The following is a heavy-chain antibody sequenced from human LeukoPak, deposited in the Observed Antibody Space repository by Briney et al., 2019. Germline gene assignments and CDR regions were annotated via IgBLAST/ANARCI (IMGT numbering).Heavy chain of an antibody. CDR1: GYTLTGSS. CDR2: FDPEDGET. Sequence: ASVKVSCKVSGYTLTGSSMHWVRQAPGKGLEWMGGFDPEDGETIYAQXFXXXVTMTEDTSTDTAYMELSSLRSEDTAVYYCATSRAGYYDYVWGSYNYWGQGTLVTVSS. J-gene: IGHJ4*02. V-gene: IGHV1-24*01. D-gene: IGHD3-16*01. CDR3: ATSRAGYYDYVWGSYNY.